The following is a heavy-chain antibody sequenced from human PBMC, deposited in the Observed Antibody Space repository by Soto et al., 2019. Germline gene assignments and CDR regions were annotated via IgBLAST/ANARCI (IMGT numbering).Heavy chain of an antibody. J-gene: IGHJ3*02. D-gene: IGHD2-2*01. CDR2: ISYDGSNK. Sequence: GGSLRLSCAAAGFTFSSYGMHWVRQAPGKGLEWVAVISYDGSNKYYADSVKGRFTISRDNSKNTLYLQMNSLRAEDTAVYYCAKDPLRAVPAAAYAFDIWGQGTMVTVSS. CDR1: GFTFSSYG. CDR3: AKDPLRAVPAAAYAFDI. V-gene: IGHV3-30*18.